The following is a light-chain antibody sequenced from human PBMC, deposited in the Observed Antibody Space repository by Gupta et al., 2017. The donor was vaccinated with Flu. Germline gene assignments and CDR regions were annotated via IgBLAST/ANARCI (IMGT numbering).Light chain of an antibody. Sequence: DTQMTQSPSSLSASVGDRVTITCQASQDISNYLNWYQQKPGKAPKLLIYDASNLETGVPSRFSGSGSGTDFTFTISSLQPEDIATYYCHQYDNLPLTFGGGTKVEIK. CDR1: QDISNY. CDR2: DAS. V-gene: IGKV1-33*01. CDR3: HQYDNLPLT. J-gene: IGKJ4*01.